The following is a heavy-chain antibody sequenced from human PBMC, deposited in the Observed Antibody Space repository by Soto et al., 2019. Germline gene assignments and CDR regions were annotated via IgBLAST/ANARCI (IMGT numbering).Heavy chain of an antibody. CDR3: VKGENNYYYYGMDV. CDR2: ISWNSRSI. Sequence: LRLSCAASGFTFDDYAMHWVRQAPGKGLEWVSGISWNSRSIGYADSVKGRFTISRDNAKNSLYLQMNSLRAEDTALYYCVKGENNYYYYGMDVWGQGTTVTVSS. CDR1: GFTFDDYA. V-gene: IGHV3-9*01. J-gene: IGHJ6*02.